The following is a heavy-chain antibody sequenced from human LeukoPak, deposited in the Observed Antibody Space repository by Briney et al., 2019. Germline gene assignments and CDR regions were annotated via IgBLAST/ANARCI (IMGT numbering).Heavy chain of an antibody. CDR3: ARRGGYSYGLDY. J-gene: IGHJ4*02. Sequence: ASETLSLTCTVSGSSISSYYWTWIRQPPGKGLEWIGYIYYSGSTNYNPSLKSRVTISLDTSKSQFSLKLSSVTAADTAVYYCARRGGYSYGLDYWGQGTLVTVSS. V-gene: IGHV4-59*08. D-gene: IGHD5-18*01. CDR1: GSSISSYY. CDR2: IYYSGST.